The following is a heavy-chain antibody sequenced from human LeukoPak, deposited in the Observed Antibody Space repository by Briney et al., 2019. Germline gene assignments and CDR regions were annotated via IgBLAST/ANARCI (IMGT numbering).Heavy chain of an antibody. CDR2: IIPIFGTA. V-gene: IGHV1-69*05. Sequence: SVKVSCKASGGTFSSYAISWVRQAPGQGLEWMGRIIPIFGTANYAQKFQGRVTITTDESTSTAYMELSSLRSEDTAVYYCARGEGSGWFLADYCYMDVWGKGTTVTVSS. CDR1: GGTFSSYA. J-gene: IGHJ6*03. D-gene: IGHD6-19*01. CDR3: ARGEGSGWFLADYCYMDV.